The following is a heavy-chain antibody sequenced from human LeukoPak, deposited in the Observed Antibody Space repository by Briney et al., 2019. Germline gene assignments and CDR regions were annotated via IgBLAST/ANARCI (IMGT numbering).Heavy chain of an antibody. V-gene: IGHV3-48*03. Sequence: GGSLRLSCAASGFTFSSYEMNWVRQAPGKGLEWVSYISSSGSTIYYADSVKGRFTTSRDNAKNSLYLQMNSLRAEDTAVYYCARDNYDILTGYLTNYFDYWGQGTLVTVSS. J-gene: IGHJ4*02. D-gene: IGHD3-9*01. CDR2: ISSSGSTI. CDR1: GFTFSSYE. CDR3: ARDNYDILTGYLTNYFDY.